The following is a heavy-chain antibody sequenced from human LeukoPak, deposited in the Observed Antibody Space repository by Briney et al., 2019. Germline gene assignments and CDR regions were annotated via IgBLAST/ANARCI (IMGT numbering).Heavy chain of an antibody. CDR2: IYYSGST. D-gene: IGHD1-26*01. CDR3: ARSTGSYYSSYYYYMDV. V-gene: IGHV4-39*07. CDR1: GVSISSSSYY. Sequence: SETLSLTCTVSGVSISSSSYYWGWIRQPPGKGLEWIGSIYYSGSTYYNPSLKSRVTISVDTSKNQFSLELSSVSAADTAVYYCARSTGSYYSSYYYYMDVWGKGTTVTVSS. J-gene: IGHJ6*03.